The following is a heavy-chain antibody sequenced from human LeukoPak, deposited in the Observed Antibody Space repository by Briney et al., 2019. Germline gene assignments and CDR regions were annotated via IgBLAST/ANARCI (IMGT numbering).Heavy chain of an antibody. V-gene: IGHV1-69*13. CDR2: IIPIFGTA. Sequence: SVKVSCKASGGTFSSYAISWERQAPGQGLEWMGGIIPIFGTANYAQKFQGRVTITADESTSTAYMELSSLRSEDTAVYYCASLGDFWSGYYYMDVWGKGTTVTVSS. CDR3: ASLGDFWSGYYYMDV. CDR1: GGTFSSYA. J-gene: IGHJ6*03. D-gene: IGHD3-3*01.